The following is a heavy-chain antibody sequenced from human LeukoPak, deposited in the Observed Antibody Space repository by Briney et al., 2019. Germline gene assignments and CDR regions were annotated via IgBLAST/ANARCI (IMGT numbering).Heavy chain of an antibody. J-gene: IGHJ4*02. Sequence: SETLSLTCTVSGGSISSHCWSWIRQPPGKGLEWIGYTYYSGSTNYNPSLKSRVTISVDTSKNQFSLKLSSVTAADTAVYYCARQDGPQGGPLDYWGQGTLVTVSS. D-gene: IGHD5-24*01. CDR1: GGSISSHC. V-gene: IGHV4-59*11. CDR3: ARQDGPQGGPLDY. CDR2: TYYSGST.